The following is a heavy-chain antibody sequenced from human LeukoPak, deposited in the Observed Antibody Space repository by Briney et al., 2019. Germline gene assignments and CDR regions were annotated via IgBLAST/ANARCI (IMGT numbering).Heavy chain of an antibody. CDR2: FDPEDGET. J-gene: IGHJ5*02. Sequence: ASVKVSCKVSGYTLTELSMHWVRQAPGKGLEWMGGFDPEDGETIYAQKFQGSVTMTEDTSTDTAYMELSSLRSEDTAVYYCATSVVAATHSLFDPWGQGTLVTVYS. CDR1: GYTLTELS. D-gene: IGHD2-15*01. CDR3: ATSVVAATHSLFDP. V-gene: IGHV1-24*01.